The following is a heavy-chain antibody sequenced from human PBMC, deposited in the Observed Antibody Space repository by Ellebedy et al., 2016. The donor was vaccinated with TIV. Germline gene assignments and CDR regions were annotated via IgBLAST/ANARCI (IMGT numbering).Heavy chain of an antibody. D-gene: IGHD5-24*01. V-gene: IGHV1-2*02. CDR3: ARGPLMATIDGVVDY. Sequence: ASVKVSCXASGYTFTGYYMHWVRQAPGQGLEWMGWINPNSGGTNYAQKFQGRVTMTRDTSISTAYMELSRLRSDDTAVYYCARGPLMATIDGVVDYWGQGTLVTVSS. CDR2: INPNSGGT. CDR1: GYTFTGYY. J-gene: IGHJ4*02.